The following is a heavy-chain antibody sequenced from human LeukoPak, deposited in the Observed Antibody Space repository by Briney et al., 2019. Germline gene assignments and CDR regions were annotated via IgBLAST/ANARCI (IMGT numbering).Heavy chain of an antibody. Sequence: PGGSLRLSXAASGFTFSSYGMHWVRQAPGKGLEWVAVIWYDGSNKYYADSVKGRFTISRDNSKNTLYLQMNSLRAEDTAVYYCARTTIFGVGFDYWGQGTLVTVSS. CDR1: GFTFSSYG. V-gene: IGHV3-33*01. D-gene: IGHD3-3*01. CDR2: IWYDGSNK. CDR3: ARTTIFGVGFDY. J-gene: IGHJ4*02.